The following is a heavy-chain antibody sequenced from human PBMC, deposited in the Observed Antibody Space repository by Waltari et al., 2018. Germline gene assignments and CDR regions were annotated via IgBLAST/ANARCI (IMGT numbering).Heavy chain of an antibody. CDR1: GGSFSGYY. CDR3: ARCIAAAGPYYFDY. J-gene: IGHJ4*02. D-gene: IGHD6-13*01. Sequence: QVQLQQWGAGLLKPSETLSLTCAVYGGSFSGYYWSWIRQPPGKGLEWIGEINHSGSTNYYPSLKSRVTISVDTSKNQFSLKLSSVTAADTAVYYCARCIAAAGPYYFDYWGQGTLVTVSS. CDR2: INHSGST. V-gene: IGHV4-34*01.